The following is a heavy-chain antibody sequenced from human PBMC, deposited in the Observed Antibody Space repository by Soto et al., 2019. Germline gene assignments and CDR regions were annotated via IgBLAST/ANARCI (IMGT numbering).Heavy chain of an antibody. D-gene: IGHD3-10*02. CDR1: GDSFSNYG. CDR2: ISTYNDNT. Sequence: QVQLVQSGAEVKKPGASVKVSCKVSGDSFSNYGFTWVRQAPGQGLEWMGWISTYNDNTNYAQNLQGRVTMTTDTSTATVYMEVTSRRSDDTAVYYCARVMVILLCSGSSTPYGLDVWGQGTTVTVSS. CDR3: ARVMVILLCSGSSTPYGLDV. V-gene: IGHV1-18*01. J-gene: IGHJ6*02.